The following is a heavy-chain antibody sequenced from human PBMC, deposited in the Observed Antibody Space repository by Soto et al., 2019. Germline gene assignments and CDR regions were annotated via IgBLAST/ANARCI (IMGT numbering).Heavy chain of an antibody. D-gene: IGHD4-17*01. CDR2: IYPGDSDT. J-gene: IGHJ3*01. CDR1: GYSFTTYW. CDR3: ARKMKSTVTSFAFDL. Sequence: GESLKISCKGSGYSFTTYWIGWVRLLPGKGLEWMGLIYPGDSDTSYNPSFRVQVTISADKSNSTAYLQGSSLKASDTAIFYCARKMKSTVTSFAFDLWGQGTMVTVSS. V-gene: IGHV5-51*01.